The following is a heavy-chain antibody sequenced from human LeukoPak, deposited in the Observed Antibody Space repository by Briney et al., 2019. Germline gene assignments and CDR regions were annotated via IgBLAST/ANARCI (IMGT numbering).Heavy chain of an antibody. CDR1: GFTFSSYS. V-gene: IGHV3-48*02. Sequence: GGSLRLSCAASGFTFSSYSMNWVRQAPGKGLEWVSYISSSSSTIYYADSMKGRFTISRDNAKNSLYLQMNSLRDEDTAVCYCARTSGSYSYFDYWGQGTLVTVSS. J-gene: IGHJ4*02. CDR3: ARTSGSYSYFDY. CDR2: ISSSSSTI. D-gene: IGHD1-26*01.